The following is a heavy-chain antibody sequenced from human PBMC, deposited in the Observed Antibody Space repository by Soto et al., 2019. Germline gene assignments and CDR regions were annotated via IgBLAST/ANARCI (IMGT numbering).Heavy chain of an antibody. D-gene: IGHD3-3*01. CDR1: GFPFVNFA. J-gene: IGHJ4*02. CDR2: ISYDATKE. V-gene: IGHV3-30-3*01. Sequence: QVQLVESGGGVVHPGESLRLSCATSGFPFVNFALHWVRQVPGKGLEWVAGISYDATKEYYADSVKGQFIISRDSSKNTVFLQMNDLRPEDTAVYFCAREGPLDIWSGLGLDYWGQGTLVTVSS. CDR3: AREGPLDIWSGLGLDY.